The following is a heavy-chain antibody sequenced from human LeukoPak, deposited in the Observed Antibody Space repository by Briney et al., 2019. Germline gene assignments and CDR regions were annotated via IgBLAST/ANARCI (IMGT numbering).Heavy chain of an antibody. Sequence: GGSLRLSCTASGFTFGDYAMSWVRQAPGKGLEWVGFIRSKAYGGTTEYAASVKGRFTISRDDSKSIAYLQMNSLKTEDTAVYYCTRDPEGYYDADYWGQGTLVTVSS. CDR3: TRDPEGYYDADY. D-gene: IGHD3-22*01. J-gene: IGHJ4*02. CDR2: IRSKAYGGTT. V-gene: IGHV3-49*04. CDR1: GFTFGDYA.